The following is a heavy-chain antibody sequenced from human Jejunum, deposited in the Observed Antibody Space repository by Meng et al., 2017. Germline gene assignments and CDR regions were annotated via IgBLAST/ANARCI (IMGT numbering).Heavy chain of an antibody. CDR2: IYHSGTT. Sequence: VQLQEPGPGLVKPSGTLSLTCTVSGGSISNWWSWVRQPPGKGLEWIGDIYHSGTTNYNPSLQSRVTISVDKSENQFSLKLRSVTAADTAVYYCARVQGDFYDNDAYYSYFAYWGPGALVTVSS. D-gene: IGHD3-22*01. V-gene: IGHV4-4*02. CDR3: ARVQGDFYDNDAYYSYFAY. CDR1: GGSISNW. J-gene: IGHJ4*02.